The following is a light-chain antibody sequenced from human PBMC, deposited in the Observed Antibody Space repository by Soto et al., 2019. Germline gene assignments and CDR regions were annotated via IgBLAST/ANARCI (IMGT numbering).Light chain of an antibody. CDR1: QSVSNY. J-gene: IGKJ3*01. CDR2: DAS. V-gene: IGKV3-11*01. CDR3: HPRSARPLT. Sequence: EIVLTQSPATLSVSPGERVTLSCRASQSVSNYLAWYKQRPGQAPRLLIYDASNRATGIPARFRGSGSGTDFTLTISGLEPEEFAFYHCHPRSARPLTFGPGTKVEIK.